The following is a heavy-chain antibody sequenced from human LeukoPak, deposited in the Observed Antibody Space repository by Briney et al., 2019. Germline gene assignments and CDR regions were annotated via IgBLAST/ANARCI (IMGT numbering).Heavy chain of an antibody. V-gene: IGHV5-51*01. J-gene: IGHJ4*02. Sequence: GESLKISCKGSGYRFSTSWIGWVRQLPGKGLEWMVIIYPDDSNIRYGPSFQGQVTISADKSISTAYLHWNSLKASDTAMYYCARLTTGYGKIDYWGQGTLVTVSS. CDR2: IYPDDSNI. CDR1: GYRFSTSW. CDR3: ARLTTGYGKIDY. D-gene: IGHD2-2*03.